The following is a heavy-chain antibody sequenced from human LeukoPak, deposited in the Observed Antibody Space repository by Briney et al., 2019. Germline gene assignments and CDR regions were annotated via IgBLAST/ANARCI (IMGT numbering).Heavy chain of an antibody. Sequence: SQTLSLTCTVSGGSISCGDYYWSWIRQPPGKGLEWIGYIYYSGSTYYNPSLKSRVTISVDTSKNQFSLKLSSVTAADTAVYYCARGGDSSGYYAFDYWGQGTLVTVSS. J-gene: IGHJ4*02. CDR1: GGSISCGDYY. CDR3: ARGGDSSGYYAFDY. V-gene: IGHV4-30-4*01. CDR2: IYYSGST. D-gene: IGHD3-22*01.